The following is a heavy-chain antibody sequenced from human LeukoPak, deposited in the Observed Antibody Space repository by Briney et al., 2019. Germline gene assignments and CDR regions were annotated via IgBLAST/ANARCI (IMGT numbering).Heavy chain of an antibody. CDR2: IRNKGSGYST. CDR3: ARNDPGLRRWDV. CDR1: GFTFSNYH. Sequence: GGSLRLSCAASGFTFSNYHMDWVRQAPGRGLEWVARIRNKGSGYSTEYAASVKGRFTISRDDSKKSLFLQMNSLETEDTAVFYCARNDPGLRRWDVWGQGTTVTVSS. J-gene: IGHJ6*02. V-gene: IGHV3-72*01. D-gene: IGHD4-17*01.